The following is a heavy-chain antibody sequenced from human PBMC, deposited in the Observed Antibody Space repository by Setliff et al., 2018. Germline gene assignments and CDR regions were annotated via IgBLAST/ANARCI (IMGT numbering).Heavy chain of an antibody. CDR2: ISSSGGGT. J-gene: IGHJ4*02. Sequence: GGSLRLSCAASGFTFSDYYMSWIRQAPGKGLEWVSYISSSGGGTYYADSVRGRFTISRDISKNTLYLQMNSLRPEDTAVYYCARGGDYCGGECYIPPPDSYWGQGTLVTVSS. V-gene: IGHV3-11*04. D-gene: IGHD2-21*01. CDR1: GFTFSDYY. CDR3: ARGGDYCGGECYIPPPDSY.